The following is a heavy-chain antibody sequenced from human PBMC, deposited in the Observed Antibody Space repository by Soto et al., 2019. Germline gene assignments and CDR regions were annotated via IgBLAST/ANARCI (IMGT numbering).Heavy chain of an antibody. CDR3: ASQERFGY. D-gene: IGHD1-1*01. J-gene: IGHJ4*02. CDR2: IIPILGIA. Sequence: QVQLVQSGAEVKKPGSSVKVSCKASGGTFSSYTISWVRQAPGQGLEWMGRIIPILGIANYAQKFQGRVTITADKCTSTAYMELSSLRSEDTAVYYCASQERFGYWGQGTLVTVSS. V-gene: IGHV1-69*02. CDR1: GGTFSSYT.